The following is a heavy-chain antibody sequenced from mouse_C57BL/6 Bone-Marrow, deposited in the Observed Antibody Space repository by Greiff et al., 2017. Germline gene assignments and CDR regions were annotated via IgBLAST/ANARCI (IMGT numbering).Heavy chain of an antibody. J-gene: IGHJ3*01. D-gene: IGHD2-5*01. CDR1: GYTFTEYT. V-gene: IGHV1-62-2*01. Sequence: QVQLQQSGAELVKPGASVKLSCKASGYTFTEYTIHWVKQRSGQGLEWIGWFYPGSGSIKYNEKFKDKATLTADKSSSTVYMELSRLTSEDSAVYFCAGHEGPSYDSNDGGFAYWGQGTLVTVSA. CDR2: FYPGSGSI. CDR3: AGHEGPSYDSNDGGFAY.